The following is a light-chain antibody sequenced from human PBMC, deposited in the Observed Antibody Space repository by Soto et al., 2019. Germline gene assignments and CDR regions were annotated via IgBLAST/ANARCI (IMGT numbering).Light chain of an antibody. Sequence: EIVLTQSPATLSLSPGERATLSCRASQSVKSYLGWYQQKTGQAPTLLINDVSKRATGIPARFSGGASGTDFTLDIGSLEPEDFAVYYCQQSNNWPWTFGQGTKVEVK. J-gene: IGKJ1*01. CDR3: QQSNNWPWT. CDR2: DVS. CDR1: QSVKSY. V-gene: IGKV3-11*01.